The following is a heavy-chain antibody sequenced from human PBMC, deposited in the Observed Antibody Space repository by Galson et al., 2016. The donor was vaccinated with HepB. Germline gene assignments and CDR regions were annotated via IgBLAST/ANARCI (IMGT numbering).Heavy chain of an antibody. J-gene: IGHJ5*02. CDR1: GGSISSYY. CDR3: ARQIVVVVAATRGVDWFDP. CDR2: IYYSGST. D-gene: IGHD2-15*01. V-gene: IGHV4-59*04. Sequence: CTVSGGSISSYYWNWIRQPPGKGLEWIGYIYYSGSTYYNPSLKSRVTMSVDTSKNQFSLKLNSVTAADTAVYYCARQIVVVVAATRGVDWFDPWGQGTLVTVSS.